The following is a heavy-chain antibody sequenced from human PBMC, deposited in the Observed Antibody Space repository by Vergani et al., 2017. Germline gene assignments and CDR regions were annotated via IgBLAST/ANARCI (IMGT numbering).Heavy chain of an antibody. D-gene: IGHD3-9*01. Sequence: EVQLVQSGAEVKKPGESLKISCKGSGYSFTSYWIGWVRQMPGKGLEWMGIIYPGDSDTRYSPSFQGQVTISADKSISTAYLQWSSLKASDTAMYYCAGCAGNGDDILTGYSSDYWGQGTLVTVSS. V-gene: IGHV5-51*01. CDR3: AGCAGNGDDILTGYSSDY. CDR1: GYSFTSYW. CDR2: IYPGDSDT. J-gene: IGHJ4*02.